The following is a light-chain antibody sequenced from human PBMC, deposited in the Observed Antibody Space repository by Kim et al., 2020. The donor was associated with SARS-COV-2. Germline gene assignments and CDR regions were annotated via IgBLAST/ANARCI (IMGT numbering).Light chain of an antibody. CDR2: SAS. V-gene: IGKV3-15*01. Sequence: EIEMTQSPATVTVSPGERVTLSCMASQSVSTNLAWYQQKPGQTPTLLIYSASTRATAIPARFSGSGSGTDFTLTISSLQSEDSAVYYCQHYNDWPPTTFGPGTKLEIK. CDR3: QHYNDWPPTT. CDR1: QSVSTN. J-gene: IGKJ2*01.